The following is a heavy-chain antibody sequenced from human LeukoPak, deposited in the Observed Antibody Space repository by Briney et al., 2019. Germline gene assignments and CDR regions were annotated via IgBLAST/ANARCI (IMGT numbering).Heavy chain of an antibody. CDR1: GFTFSSYW. CDR2: IKQDGSEK. V-gene: IGHV3-7*01. D-gene: IGHD2-2*01. CDR3: ARDGEHSSWSNYYYYMDV. J-gene: IGHJ6*03. Sequence: PGGSLRLSCAASGFTFSSYWMSWVRQAPGKGLEWVANIKQDGSEKYYVDSVKGRFTISRDNAKNSLYLQMNSLRAEDTAVYYCARDGEHSSWSNYYYYMDVWGKGTTVTASS.